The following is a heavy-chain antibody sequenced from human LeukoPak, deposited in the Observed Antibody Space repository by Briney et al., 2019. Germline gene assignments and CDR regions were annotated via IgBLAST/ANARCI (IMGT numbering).Heavy chain of an antibody. CDR1: GFTFTSYG. D-gene: IGHD3-10*01. CDR3: ARGRSITLLRGVAMSDGFDI. V-gene: IGHV3-21*01. Sequence: GGSLRLSCTASGFTFTSYGMNWVCQAPGKGLEWVSFIDTSGSYIYYGDSLKGRVTISRDNAKNSLYLQMNGLRAEDTAVYYCARGRSITLLRGVAMSDGFDIWGQGAMVTVSS. CDR2: IDTSGSYI. J-gene: IGHJ3*02.